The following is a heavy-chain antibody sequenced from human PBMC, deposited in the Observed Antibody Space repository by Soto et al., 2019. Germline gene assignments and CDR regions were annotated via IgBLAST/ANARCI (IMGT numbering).Heavy chain of an antibody. J-gene: IGHJ4*02. V-gene: IGHV1-69*12. CDR2: IIPIFGTA. CDR3: ARTILGYCSGGSCYPLYFDY. CDR1: GGTFSSYA. Sequence: QVQLVQSGAEVKKPGSSVKVSCKASGGTFSSYAISWVRQAPGQGLEWMGGIIPIFGTANYAQKFQGRVTITADEFTSTAYMELSSLRSEDTAVYYCARTILGYCSGGSCYPLYFDYWGQGTLVTVSS. D-gene: IGHD2-15*01.